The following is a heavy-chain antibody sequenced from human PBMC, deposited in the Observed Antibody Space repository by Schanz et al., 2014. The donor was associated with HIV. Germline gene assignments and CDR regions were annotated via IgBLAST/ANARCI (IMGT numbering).Heavy chain of an antibody. J-gene: IGHJ6*02. CDR1: GFTFSDYG. V-gene: IGHV3-33*01. Sequence: QEQLVESGGGVVQPGRSLRLSCAASGFTFSDYGMHWVRQAPGKGLEWVAVIWNDGSNTFYADSVKGRFTISRDNAKNSLYLQMNSLRAEDTAVYYCARSGSGMDVWGQGTTVTVSS. D-gene: IGHD3-10*01. CDR2: IWNDGSNT. CDR3: ARSGSGMDV.